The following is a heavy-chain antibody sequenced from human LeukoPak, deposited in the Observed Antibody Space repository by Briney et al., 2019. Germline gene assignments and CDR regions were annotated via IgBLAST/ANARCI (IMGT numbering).Heavy chain of an antibody. J-gene: IGHJ6*02. Sequence: PGGSLRLSCAASGFTFSSYSMNWVRQAPGKGLEWVSYISSSSSTIYYADSVKGRFTISRDNAKNSLYLQMNSLRAEDTAVYYCARHPGFGGPYGMDVWGQGTTVTVSS. D-gene: IGHD3-10*01. V-gene: IGHV3-48*04. CDR3: ARHPGFGGPYGMDV. CDR1: GFTFSSYS. CDR2: ISSSSSTI.